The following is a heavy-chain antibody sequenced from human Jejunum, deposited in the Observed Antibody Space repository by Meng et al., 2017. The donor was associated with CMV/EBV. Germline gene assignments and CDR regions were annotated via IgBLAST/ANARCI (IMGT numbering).Heavy chain of an antibody. D-gene: IGHD3-10*01. V-gene: IGHV4-4*02. CDR3: AYSRFGELVNN. Sequence: GGVISMGPWCGWLRQPTGKGLEWIGEIYHDGSTVYKPSLKSRVTMVVDKSKNQFSLIMNSLTAEDTALYYGAYSRFGELVNNWGQGTLVTVSS. CDR1: GGVISMGPW. J-gene: IGHJ4*02. CDR2: IYHDGST.